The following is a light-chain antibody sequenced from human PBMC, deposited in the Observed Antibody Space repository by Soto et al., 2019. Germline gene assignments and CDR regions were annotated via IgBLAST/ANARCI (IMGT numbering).Light chain of an antibody. Sequence: EIVLTQSPATLSLSPGEGATLSGRASQSISKYLVWYQQKPGQAPRVLIYDTSNRATGIPARFSGTGSGTDFTLTISSLEPEDFAVYYCQQRSNWPVTFGPGTKVDIK. V-gene: IGKV3-11*01. CDR3: QQRSNWPVT. CDR2: DTS. J-gene: IGKJ3*01. CDR1: QSISKY.